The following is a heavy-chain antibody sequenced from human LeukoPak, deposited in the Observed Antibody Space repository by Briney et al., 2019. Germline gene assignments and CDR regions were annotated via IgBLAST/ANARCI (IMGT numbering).Heavy chain of an antibody. CDR1: GGTFSIYA. Sequence: AASVNVSCKASGGTFSIYAISWVRQSPGQGLEWMGGITPMFGTSNYAQKFRGRVTITADESTSTAYVELSSLRSEDTAVYYCARDSSEFRSLLFHWGQGTLVTVSS. CDR3: ARDSSEFRSLLFH. V-gene: IGHV1-69*13. CDR2: ITPMFGTS. J-gene: IGHJ1*01. D-gene: IGHD1-14*01.